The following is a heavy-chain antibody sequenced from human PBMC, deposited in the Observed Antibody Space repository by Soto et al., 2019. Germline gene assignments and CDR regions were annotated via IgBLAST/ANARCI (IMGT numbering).Heavy chain of an antibody. CDR2: ISGSGDTT. D-gene: IGHD3-3*01. J-gene: IGHJ4*02. Sequence: GGSLRLSCAVSGFTFSSYAVTWVRQAPGKGLEWVSGISGSGDTTYYADSVKGRFTISRDNSKNTLFLQMNSRRAEDTAVYYCARCFSPFGVGPVDYWGQGTLVTVSS. V-gene: IGHV3-23*01. CDR1: GFTFSSYA. CDR3: ARCFSPFGVGPVDY.